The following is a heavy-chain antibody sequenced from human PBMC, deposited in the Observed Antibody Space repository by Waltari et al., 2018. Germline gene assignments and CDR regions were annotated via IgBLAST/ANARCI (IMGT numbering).Heavy chain of an antibody. CDR1: GYTFTGDY. D-gene: IGHD2-2*01. CDR3: ARGNCSSTSCYPYYYYGMDV. Sequence: QVQLVQSGAEVKKPGASVKVSCKASGYTFTGDYMHWVRQATGHGLEWMGWINPNSGGTNYAKKVQGWVTMTRDTSISTAYMELSRLRSDDTAVYYCARGNCSSTSCYPYYYYGMDVWGQGTTVTVSS. V-gene: IGHV1-2*04. J-gene: IGHJ6*02. CDR2: INPNSGGT.